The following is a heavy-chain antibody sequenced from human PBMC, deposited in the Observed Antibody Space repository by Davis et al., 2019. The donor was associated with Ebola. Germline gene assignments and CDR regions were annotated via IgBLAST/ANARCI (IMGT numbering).Heavy chain of an antibody. CDR3: AKSLPGLLEWLFGGFDY. Sequence: PGGSLRLSCAASGFTFSSYAMSWVRQAPGKGLEWVSAISGSGGSTYYADSVKGRFTISRDNSKNTLYLQMNSLRAEDTAVYYCAKSLPGLLEWLFGGFDYWGQGTLVTVSS. CDR1: GFTFSSYA. CDR2: ISGSGGST. D-gene: IGHD3-3*01. V-gene: IGHV3-23*01. J-gene: IGHJ4*02.